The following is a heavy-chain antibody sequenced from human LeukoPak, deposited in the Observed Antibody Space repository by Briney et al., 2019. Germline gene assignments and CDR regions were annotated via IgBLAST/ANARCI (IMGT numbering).Heavy chain of an antibody. Sequence: ASVRVSFTASGYTFTVYYMHWVGQAPGQGGEGMGWINPNSGGTKYTQKFQGRVTITRETASRTAYMEVSRLRSDDTAVYSCARGGFLDWIDYYYYGMDVWGQGTTVTVSS. CDR2: INPNSGGT. CDR3: ARGGFLDWIDYYYYGMDV. D-gene: IGHD3-3*01. V-gene: IGHV1-2*02. CDR1: GYTFTVYY. J-gene: IGHJ6*02.